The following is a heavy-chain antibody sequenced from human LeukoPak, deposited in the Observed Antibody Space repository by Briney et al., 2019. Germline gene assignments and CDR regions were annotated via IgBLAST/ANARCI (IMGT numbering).Heavy chain of an antibody. J-gene: IGHJ4*02. Sequence: SETLSLTCTVSGGSISSSSYYWGWIRQPPGKGLEWPGSIYYSGSTYYNPSLKSRVTISVDTSKNQFSLKLSSVTAADTAVYYCARATKYYYDSSGYYPFDYWGQGTLVTVAS. CDR3: ARATKYYYDSSGYYPFDY. CDR1: GGSISSSSYY. D-gene: IGHD3-22*01. CDR2: IYYSGST. V-gene: IGHV4-39*01.